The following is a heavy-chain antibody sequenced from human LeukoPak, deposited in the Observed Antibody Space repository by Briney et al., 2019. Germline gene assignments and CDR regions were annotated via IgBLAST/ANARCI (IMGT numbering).Heavy chain of an antibody. CDR2: IIPIFGTA. J-gene: IGHJ4*02. CDR3: ARSRRGYDSSGYLDY. V-gene: IGHV1-69*06. CDR1: GGTFSSYA. Sequence: ASVKVSCKASGGTFSSYAISWVRQAPGQGLEWMGGIIPIFGTANYAQKFRGRVTITADKSTSTAYMELSSLRSEDTAVYYCARSRRGYDSSGYLDYWGQGTLVTVSS. D-gene: IGHD3-22*01.